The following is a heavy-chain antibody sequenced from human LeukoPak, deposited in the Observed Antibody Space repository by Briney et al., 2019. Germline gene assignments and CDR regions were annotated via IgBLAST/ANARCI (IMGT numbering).Heavy chain of an antibody. CDR1: GGSISSSSYY. D-gene: IGHD4-17*01. V-gene: IGHV4-61*05. CDR3: ARGDMTTVTTMGY. Sequence: KSSETLSLTCTVSGGSISSSSYYWGWIRQPPGKGLEWIGYFYCSGSTNCNPSLKSRVSISVDTSKNQFSLKLSSVTTADTAVYYCARGDMTTVTTMGYWGQGTLVTVSS. CDR2: FYCSGST. J-gene: IGHJ4*02.